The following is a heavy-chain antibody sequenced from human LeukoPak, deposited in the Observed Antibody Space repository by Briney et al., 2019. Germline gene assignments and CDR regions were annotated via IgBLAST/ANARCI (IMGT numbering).Heavy chain of an antibody. CDR2: IREDGSET. Sequence: PGGSLRLSCAASGFSFSSYCMNWVRQAPGKGLEWVAIIREDGSETYYVDSVKGRFTISRDNANNSLYLQMNSLRVEDTAVYYCAKAGGDIKYRHFDFWGQGTLVTVSS. CDR1: GFSFSSYC. V-gene: IGHV3-7*01. J-gene: IGHJ4*02. D-gene: IGHD2-2*01. CDR3: AKAGGDIKYRHFDF.